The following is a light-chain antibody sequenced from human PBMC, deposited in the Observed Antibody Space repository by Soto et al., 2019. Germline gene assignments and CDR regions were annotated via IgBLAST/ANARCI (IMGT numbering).Light chain of an antibody. CDR1: QSVSTN. CDR3: QQYGSSGP. V-gene: IGKV3-20*01. Sequence: EIVFTQAPVTLSLSPGERASLSCRAIQSVSTNLAWYQQQPGQAPRLLIYGASNRATGIPDRFSGSGSGTDFTRTISRLEPEDFAVYYRQQYGSSGPFGQGTKVDI. CDR2: GAS. J-gene: IGKJ1*01.